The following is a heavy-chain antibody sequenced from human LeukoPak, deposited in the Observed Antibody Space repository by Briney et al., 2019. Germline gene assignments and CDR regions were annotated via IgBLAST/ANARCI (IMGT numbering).Heavy chain of an antibody. Sequence: ASVKVSCKASGYTFTIYGISWVRQAPGQGLEWMGWISANDGNTDYPQKLQGRVTITRDTSASTAYMELSSLRSEDTAVYYCARDSHYYESSGYNQGDFDYWGQGTLVTVSS. CDR2: ISANDGNT. J-gene: IGHJ4*02. CDR3: ARDSHYYESSGYNQGDFDY. CDR1: GYTFTIYG. D-gene: IGHD3-22*01. V-gene: IGHV1-18*01.